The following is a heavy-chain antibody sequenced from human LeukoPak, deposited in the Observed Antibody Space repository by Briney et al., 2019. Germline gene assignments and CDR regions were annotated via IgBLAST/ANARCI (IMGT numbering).Heavy chain of an antibody. V-gene: IGHV1-69*04. Sequence: ASVKVSCKASGGTFSSYAISWVRQAPGQGLEWMGRIIPILGIANYAQKFQGRVTITADKSTSTAYMELSSLRSEDTAVYYCARDVLTTVIYFDIGGKGTMVPVSS. J-gene: IGHJ3*02. CDR3: ARDVLTTVIYFDI. CDR2: IIPILGIA. D-gene: IGHD4-17*01. CDR1: GGTFSSYA.